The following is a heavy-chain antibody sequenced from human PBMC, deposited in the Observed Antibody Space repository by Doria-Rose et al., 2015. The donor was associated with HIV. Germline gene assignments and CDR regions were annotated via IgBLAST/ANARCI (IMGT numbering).Heavy chain of an antibody. V-gene: IGHV2-26*01. CDR3: ARIKSSRWYHKYYFDF. CDR1: GVSLSSPGMG. Sequence: QITLKESGPVLVKPTETLTLTCTVSGVSLSSPGMGVSWIRQPPGKALEWLGIIFSDDERSYKTSLKSRLTISRGTSKSQVVLTMTDMDPVDTATYYCARIKSSRWYHKYYFDFWGQGTLVIVSA. D-gene: IGHD6-13*01. CDR2: IFSDDER. J-gene: IGHJ4*02.